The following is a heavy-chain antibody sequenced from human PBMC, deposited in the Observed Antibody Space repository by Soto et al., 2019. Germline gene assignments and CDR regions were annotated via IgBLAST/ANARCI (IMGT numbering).Heavy chain of an antibody. D-gene: IGHD6-19*01. V-gene: IGHV3-33*01. CDR1: GFTFSSYG. Sequence: GGSLRLSCAASGFTFSSYGMHWVRQAPGKGLEWVAVIWYDGSNKYYADSVKGRFTISRDNFKNTLYLQMNSLRAEDTAVYYCARDHSAVDAFDIWGQGTMVTVSS. J-gene: IGHJ3*02. CDR3: ARDHSAVDAFDI. CDR2: IWYDGSNK.